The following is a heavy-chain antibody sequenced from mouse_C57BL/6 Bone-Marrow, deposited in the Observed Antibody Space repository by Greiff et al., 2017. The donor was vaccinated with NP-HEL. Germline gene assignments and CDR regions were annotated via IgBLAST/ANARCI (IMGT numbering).Heavy chain of an antibody. Sequence: QVQLQQPGAELVKPGASVKLSCKASGYTFTSYWMHWVKQRPGQGLEWIGMIHPNSGSTNYNEKFKSKATLTVDKSSSTAYMQLSSLIYEDSAVYYCARKDLYYGSSYYAMDYWGQGTSVTVSS. CDR2: IHPNSGST. V-gene: IGHV1-64*01. CDR3: ARKDLYYGSSYYAMDY. CDR1: GYTFTSYW. D-gene: IGHD1-1*01. J-gene: IGHJ4*01.